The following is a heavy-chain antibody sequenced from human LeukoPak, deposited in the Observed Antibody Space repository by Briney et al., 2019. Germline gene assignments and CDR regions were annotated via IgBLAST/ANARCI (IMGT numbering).Heavy chain of an antibody. CDR1: GGSTSSSSYY. V-gene: IGHV4-39*01. CDR2: IYYSGST. D-gene: IGHD3-16*01. J-gene: IGHJ4*02. Sequence: PSETLSLTCTVSGGSTSSSSYYWGWIRQPPGKGLEWIGSIYYSGSTNYNPSLKSRVTISVDTSKNQFSLRLSSLTAADTAVYYCARHGGYYFDYWGQGNLVTVSS. CDR3: ARHGGYYFDY.